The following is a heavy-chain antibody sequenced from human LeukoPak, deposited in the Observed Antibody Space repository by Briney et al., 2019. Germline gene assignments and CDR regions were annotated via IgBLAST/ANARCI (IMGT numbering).Heavy chain of an antibody. CDR2: IIPIFGTA. D-gene: IGHD1-14*01. CDR3: ARSSGFLDAFDI. CDR1: GGTFSSYA. Sequence: SVKVSCKASGGTFSSYAISWVRQAPGQGLEWMGGIIPIFGTANYAQKFQGRVTITADESTSTAYMELSSLRSEDTAVYYCARSSGFLDAFDIWGQGTMVTVSS. V-gene: IGHV1-69*13. J-gene: IGHJ3*02.